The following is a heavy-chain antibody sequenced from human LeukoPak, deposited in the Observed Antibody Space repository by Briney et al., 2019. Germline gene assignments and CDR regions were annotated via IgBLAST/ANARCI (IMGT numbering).Heavy chain of an antibody. J-gene: IGHJ4*01. CDR1: GFTFSNSA. D-gene: IGHD6-19*01. Sequence: GGSLRLSCAASGFTFSNSAMSWVRQAPGKGLEWVSTLSGSGITTYYADSVKGRFTISRDNSKNTLYLQMNSLRAEDTAVYCAKGIYSSGWSYFDYWGHGTLVTVSS. CDR2: LSGSGITT. CDR3: AKGIYSSGWSYFDY. V-gene: IGHV3-23*01.